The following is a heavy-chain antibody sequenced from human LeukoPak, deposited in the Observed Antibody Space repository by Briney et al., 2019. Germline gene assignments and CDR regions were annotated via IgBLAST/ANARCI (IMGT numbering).Heavy chain of an antibody. Sequence: SSETLSLTCTVSGGSISSGDYYWSWIRQPPGKGLEWIGYIYYSGSTYYNPSLKSRVTISVDTSKIQFSLKLSSVTAADTAVYYCARDIGEDGGSCFDYWGQGTLVTVSS. J-gene: IGHJ4*02. V-gene: IGHV4-30-4*01. CDR1: GGSISSGDYY. CDR3: ARDIGEDGGSCFDY. D-gene: IGHD2-15*01. CDR2: IYYSGST.